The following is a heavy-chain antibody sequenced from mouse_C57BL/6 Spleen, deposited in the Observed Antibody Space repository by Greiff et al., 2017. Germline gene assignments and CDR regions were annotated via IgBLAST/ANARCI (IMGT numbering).Heavy chain of an antibody. V-gene: IGHV1-54*01. Sequence: QVQLKESGAELVRPGTSVKVSCKASGYAFTNYLIEWVKQRPGQGLEWIGVINPGSGGTNYNEKFKGKATLTADKSSSTAYMQLSSLTSEDSAVYFCARGGTTAEDYWGQGTTLTVSS. D-gene: IGHD1-2*01. J-gene: IGHJ2*01. CDR1: GYAFTNYL. CDR3: ARGGTTAEDY. CDR2: INPGSGGT.